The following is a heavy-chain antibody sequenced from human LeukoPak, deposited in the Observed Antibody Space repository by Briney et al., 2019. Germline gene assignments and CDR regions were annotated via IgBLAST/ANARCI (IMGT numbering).Heavy chain of an antibody. CDR1: GGSISSGSYY. D-gene: IGHD3-10*01. J-gene: IGHJ4*02. CDR3: ARDRASGSGKFYFDY. CDR2: IYTSGST. Sequence: SQTLSLTCTVSGGSISSGSYYWSWIRQPAGKGLEWIGRIYTSGSTNYNPSLKTRVTISVDTSNNQFSLKLSSVTAADTAVYYCARDRASGSGKFYFDYWGQGTLVTVSS. V-gene: IGHV4-61*02.